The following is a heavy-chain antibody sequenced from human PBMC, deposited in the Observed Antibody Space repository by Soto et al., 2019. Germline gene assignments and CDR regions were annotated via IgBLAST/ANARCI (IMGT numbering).Heavy chain of an antibody. Sequence: EVQLVESGGGLVQPGGSLRLSCAASGFTVSSNYMSWVRQAPGKGLEWVSVIYSGGSTYYADSVKGRFTISRDNSKSTLYIQMNSLRAEDTEVYYCAREYSYGYYYYYAMDVWGQGTTVTVSS. J-gene: IGHJ6*02. CDR2: IYSGGST. CDR3: AREYSYGYYYYYAMDV. V-gene: IGHV3-66*01. CDR1: GFTVSSNY. D-gene: IGHD5-18*01.